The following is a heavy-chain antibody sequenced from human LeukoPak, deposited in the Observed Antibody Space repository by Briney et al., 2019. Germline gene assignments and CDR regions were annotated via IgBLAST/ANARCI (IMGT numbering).Heavy chain of an antibody. V-gene: IGHV3-7*01. CDR1: GFTVSSNH. CDR3: AKLLGTATTYDS. J-gene: IGHJ4*02. CDR2: INPDGSQK. D-gene: IGHD5-24*01. Sequence: PGGSLRLSCAASGFTVSSNHMSWVRQAPGKGLEWVASINPDGSQKLYVDSVKGRFTISRDNTKSSLYLQMNSLGAEDTAMYYCAKLLGTATTYDSWGQGTRVTVSS.